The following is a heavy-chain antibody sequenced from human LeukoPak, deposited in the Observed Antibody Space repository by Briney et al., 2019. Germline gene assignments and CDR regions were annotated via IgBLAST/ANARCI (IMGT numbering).Heavy chain of an antibody. CDR1: GGSISSSSYY. D-gene: IGHD3-9*01. CDR2: IYYSGST. Sequence: SETLSLTCTVSGGSISSSSYYWGWIRQPPGKGLEWIGSIYYSGSTYYNPSLKSRVTISVDTSKNQFSLKLSSVTAADTAVYYCARASYYDILTGYLEGFDPWGQGTLVTVSS. CDR3: ARASYYDILTGYLEGFDP. J-gene: IGHJ5*02. V-gene: IGHV4-39*07.